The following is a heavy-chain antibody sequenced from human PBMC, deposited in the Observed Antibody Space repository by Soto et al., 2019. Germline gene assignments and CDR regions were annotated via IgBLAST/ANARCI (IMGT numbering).Heavy chain of an antibody. Sequence: SETLSLTCAVSGYSISSGYYWGWIRQPPGKGLEWIGSIYHSGSTYYNPSLKSRVAISVDTSKNQFSRKLSSVTAADTAVYYGARGGELLWFGESNYGMDVWGQGTTVTVSS. CDR1: GYSISSGYY. J-gene: IGHJ6*02. CDR2: IYHSGST. CDR3: ARGGELLWFGESNYGMDV. V-gene: IGHV4-38-2*01. D-gene: IGHD3-10*01.